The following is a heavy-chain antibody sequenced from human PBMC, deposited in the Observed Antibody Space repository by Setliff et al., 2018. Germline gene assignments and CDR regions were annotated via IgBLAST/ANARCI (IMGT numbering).Heavy chain of an antibody. D-gene: IGHD4-17*01. CDR2: IYYTGSS. CDR1: GGSISGYY. V-gene: IGHV4-59*01. Sequence: PSETLSLTCTVSGGSISGYYWSWIRQPPGKGLEWIGNIYYTGSSNYNPSLQSRVSISVDTSKNQLSLKLDSLTAADTAVYFCARLPRTVTHFDYWGQGALVTVSS. J-gene: IGHJ4*02. CDR3: ARLPRTVTHFDY.